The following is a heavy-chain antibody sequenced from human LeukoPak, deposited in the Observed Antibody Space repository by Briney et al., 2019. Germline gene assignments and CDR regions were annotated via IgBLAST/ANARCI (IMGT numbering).Heavy chain of an antibody. CDR3: ARDRAVAGPSHDASDI. CDR2: IWYDGSNK. Sequence: GGSLRLSCAASGFTFSSYGMHWVRQAPGKGLEWVAVIWYDGSNKYYADSVKGRFTISRDNSKNTLYLQMNSLRAEDTAVYYCARDRAVAGPSHDASDIWGQGTMVTVSS. V-gene: IGHV3-33*01. D-gene: IGHD6-19*01. J-gene: IGHJ3*02. CDR1: GFTFSSYG.